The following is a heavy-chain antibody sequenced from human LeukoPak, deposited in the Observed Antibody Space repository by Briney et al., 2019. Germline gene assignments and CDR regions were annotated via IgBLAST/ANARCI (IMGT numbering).Heavy chain of an antibody. V-gene: IGHV1-18*01. J-gene: IGHJ4*02. CDR1: GYSFTSFD. CDR2: ISAYNGNT. Sequence: ASVKVSCKASGYSFTSFDIGWVRQAPGQGLEWMGWISAYNGNTNYAQKLQGRVTMTTDTSTSTAYMELRSLRSDDTAVYCCARVAHSSQKNDYWGQGTLVTVSS. CDR3: ARVAHSSQKNDY.